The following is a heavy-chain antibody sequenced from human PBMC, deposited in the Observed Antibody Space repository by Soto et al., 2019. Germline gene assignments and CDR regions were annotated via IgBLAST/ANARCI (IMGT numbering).Heavy chain of an antibody. D-gene: IGHD2-15*01. J-gene: IGHJ4*02. V-gene: IGHV3-33*01. CDR3: ARPNCSGGSCYPEFDY. CDR2: IWYDGSNK. Sequence: PVGSLRLSCAASGFTFSSYGMHWVRQAPGKGLEWVAVIWYDGSNKYYADSVKGRFTIPRDNSKKTLYLQMNFLRAEDSAMYYCARPNCSGGSCYPEFDYWGRGTLVTVSS. CDR1: GFTFSSYG.